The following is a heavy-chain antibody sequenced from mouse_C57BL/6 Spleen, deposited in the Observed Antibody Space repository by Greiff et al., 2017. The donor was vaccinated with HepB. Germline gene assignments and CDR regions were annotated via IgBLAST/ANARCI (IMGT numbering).Heavy chain of an antibody. CDR2: IDPYNGGT. CDR3: ASYYGSSYWYFDV. J-gene: IGHJ1*03. V-gene: IGHV1-28*01. CDR1: GYSFTGYY. D-gene: IGHD1-1*01. Sequence: VQLQQSGPELVKPGASVKISFKASGYSFTGYYMNWMKLSHGNSLEWIGYIDPYNGGTSYNQKFKGKATLTVDKSSSTAYMHLNNLTSEDSAVYYFASYYGSSYWYFDVWGTGTTVTVSS.